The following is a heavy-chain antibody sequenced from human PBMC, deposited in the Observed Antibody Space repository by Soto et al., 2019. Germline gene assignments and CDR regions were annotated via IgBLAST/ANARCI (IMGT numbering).Heavy chain of an antibody. Sequence: PTQTLSLTDAISGDSVSSNRVAWNWIRNSPSRGLEWLGRTYYRSKWYNDYAVSVKSRITINPDTSRNQFSLQLKSVTPEDTAAYYCARARRYYNRSGYPDYYGMDVWGQGTTVSVSS. CDR3: ARARRYYNRSGYPDYYGMDV. CDR1: GDSVSSNRVA. CDR2: TYYRSKWYN. J-gene: IGHJ6*02. V-gene: IGHV6-1*01. D-gene: IGHD3-22*01.